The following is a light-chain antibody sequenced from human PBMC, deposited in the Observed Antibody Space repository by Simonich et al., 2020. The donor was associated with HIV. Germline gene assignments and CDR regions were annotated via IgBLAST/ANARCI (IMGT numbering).Light chain of an antibody. J-gene: IGLJ2*01. CDR3: QSADSSGSVV. CDR2: KDN. Sequence: SSELTQPPSVSVSPGQTARITCAGDTLPKQYAYWYQQKPGKAPKLVIFKDNERPSGITERFSGSSSGTTVTLTISGVQAEDEADYYCQSADSSGSVVFGGGTKLTVL. CDR1: TLPKQY. V-gene: IGLV3-25*03.